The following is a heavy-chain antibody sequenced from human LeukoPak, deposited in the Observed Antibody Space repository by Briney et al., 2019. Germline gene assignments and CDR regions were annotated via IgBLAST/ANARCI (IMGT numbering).Heavy chain of an antibody. CDR1: GFTFSNYW. CDR2: IKYDGSAT. Sequence: GGSLRLSCAASGFTFSNYWMHWIRQVPGKGLVWVSHIKYDGSATNYADSVKGRFTISKDNAKNTVYLQMNSLRAEDTAVYYCVSFYETYWGRGTLVTVSS. J-gene: IGHJ4*02. CDR3: VSFYETY. D-gene: IGHD2/OR15-2a*01. V-gene: IGHV3-74*01.